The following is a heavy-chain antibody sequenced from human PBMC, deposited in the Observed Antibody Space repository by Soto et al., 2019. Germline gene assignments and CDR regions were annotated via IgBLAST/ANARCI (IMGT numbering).Heavy chain of an antibody. CDR1: GFTFRTYW. V-gene: IGHV3-7*05. CDR3: ARDGSTSWYSYDYHGMDV. D-gene: IGHD5-18*01. Sequence: EVQLVESGGGLVQPGGSLRLSCAASGFTFRTYWLSWVRKVPGKGLEWVANINLDGSEKHYVDSVKGRFTISRDNARNSLYLQMSSLRAEDTALYYCARDGSTSWYSYDYHGMDVWGQGTTVTVAS. CDR2: INLDGSEK. J-gene: IGHJ6*02.